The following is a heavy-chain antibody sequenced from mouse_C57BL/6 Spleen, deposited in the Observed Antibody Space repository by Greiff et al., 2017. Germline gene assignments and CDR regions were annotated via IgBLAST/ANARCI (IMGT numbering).Heavy chain of an antibody. V-gene: IGHV1-15*01. CDR3: TRWRDSPLLFDY. CDR2: IDPETGGT. J-gene: IGHJ2*01. CDR1: GYTFTDYE. Sequence: VQLQESGAELVRPGASVTLSCKASGYTFTDYEMHWVKQTPVHGLEWIGAIDPETGGTAYNQKFKGKAILTADKSSSTAYMELRSLTSEDSAVYYCTRWRDSPLLFDYWGQGTTLTVSS. D-gene: IGHD3-2*01.